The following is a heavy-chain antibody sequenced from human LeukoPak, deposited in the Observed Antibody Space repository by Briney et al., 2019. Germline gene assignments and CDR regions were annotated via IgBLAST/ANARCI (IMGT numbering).Heavy chain of an antibody. J-gene: IGHJ5*02. V-gene: IGHV4-31*03. CDR1: GGSISSGGYY. D-gene: IGHD6-13*01. CDR2: IYYSGST. CDR3: ARDKGYSSSWESPNWFDP. Sequence: SQTLSLTCTVSGGSISSGGYYWSWIRQHPGKGLEWIGYIYYSGSTYYNPSLKSRVTISVDTSKNQFSLKLSSVTAADTAVYYCARDKGYSSSWESPNWFDPWGQGTLATVSS.